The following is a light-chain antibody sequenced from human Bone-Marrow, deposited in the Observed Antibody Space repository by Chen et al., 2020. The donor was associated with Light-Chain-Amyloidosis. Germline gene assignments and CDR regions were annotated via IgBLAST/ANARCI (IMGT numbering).Light chain of an antibody. CDR2: GNV. V-gene: IGLV1-40*01. CDR3: QSYDTSLSGSV. Sequence: QSVLTQPPSVSGAPGQRVTISCTGKSSNIGAGYDVHWYQQLPGAAPKLLIYGNVNRPSGVPERFSGFKSGTSASLAITGLLAEDEADYYCQSYDTSLSGSVFGGGTKLTVL. CDR1: SSNIGAGYD. J-gene: IGLJ3*02.